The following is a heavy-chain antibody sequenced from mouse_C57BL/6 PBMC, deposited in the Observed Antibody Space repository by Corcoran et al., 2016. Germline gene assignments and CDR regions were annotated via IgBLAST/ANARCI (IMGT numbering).Heavy chain of an antibody. CDR1: GFNIKNTY. CDR2: IDPANGNT. V-gene: IGHV14-3*01. D-gene: IGHD2-5*01. Sequence: EVQLQQSVAELVRPGASVKLSCTASGFNIKNTYMHWVKQRPEQGLEWIGRIDPANGNTKYAPKFQGKATITADTSSNTAYLQLSSLTSEDTAIYYFARRGAHYSNYVNYAMDYWGQGTSVTVSS. CDR3: ARRGAHYSNYVNYAMDY. J-gene: IGHJ4*01.